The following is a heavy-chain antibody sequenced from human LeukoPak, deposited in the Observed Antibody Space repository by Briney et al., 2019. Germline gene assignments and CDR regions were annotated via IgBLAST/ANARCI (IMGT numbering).Heavy chain of an antibody. CDR3: ARETRGESDY. Sequence: DSIQGRFTISRDNAENSLYLQMNSLRAEDTAVYYCARETRGESDYWGHGTLVTVSS. J-gene: IGHJ4*01. D-gene: IGHD3-10*01. V-gene: IGHV3-21*06.